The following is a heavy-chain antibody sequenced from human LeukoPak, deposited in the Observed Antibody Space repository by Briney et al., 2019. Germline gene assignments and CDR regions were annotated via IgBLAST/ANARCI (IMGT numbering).Heavy chain of an antibody. CDR2: INPNSGGT. CDR3: ARDSGERGSGSYLIAY. J-gene: IGHJ4*02. CDR1: GYTFTGYY. Sequence: ASVKVSCKASGYTFTGYYMHWVRQAPGQGLEWMGWINPNSGGTNYAQNFQGRVTMTRDTSISTAYMELSGLRSDDTAVYYCARDSGERGSGSYLIAYWGQGTLVTVSS. V-gene: IGHV1-2*02. D-gene: IGHD3-10*01.